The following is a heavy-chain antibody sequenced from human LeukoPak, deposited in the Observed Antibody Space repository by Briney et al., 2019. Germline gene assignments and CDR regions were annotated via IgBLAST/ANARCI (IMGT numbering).Heavy chain of an antibody. CDR2: INCSGST. J-gene: IGHJ6*02. CDR1: GGSFSGYY. CDR3: ARVHSSGYYRPYGMDV. Sequence: PSETLSLTCAVYGGSFSGYYWSWIRQPPGKGLEWIGEINCSGSTNYNPSLKSRVTISVDTSKNQFSLKLSSVTAADTAVYYCARVHSSGYYRPYGMDVWGQGTTVTVSS. V-gene: IGHV4-34*01. D-gene: IGHD3-22*01.